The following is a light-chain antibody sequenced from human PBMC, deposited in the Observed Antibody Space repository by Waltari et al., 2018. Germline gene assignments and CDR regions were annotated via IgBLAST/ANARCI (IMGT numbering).Light chain of an antibody. V-gene: IGLV1-47*01. Sequence: QSVLPQPPSASRTPGQRVTISCSGSSPNIGSHYVYWYQQRPGTAPKPRIYRNNQRPSGVPDRFSGSKSGTSASLAISGLRSEDEADYYCAAWDDSLSGPVFGGGTKLTVL. J-gene: IGLJ2*01. CDR1: SPNIGSHY. CDR3: AAWDDSLSGPV. CDR2: RNN.